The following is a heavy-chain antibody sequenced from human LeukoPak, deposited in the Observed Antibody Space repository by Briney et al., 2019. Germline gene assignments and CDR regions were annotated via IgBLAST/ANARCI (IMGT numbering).Heavy chain of an antibody. V-gene: IGHV3-7*01. D-gene: IGHD2/OR15-2a*01. CDR2: INEAGNEK. CDR1: GFTFSSNR. CDR3: VRDDGSLIGRD. Sequence: PGGSLRLSCAASGFTFSSNRMGWVGQAPGKGLEWVANINEAGNEKYYGDSVTGRFTIARDNANKLLDLQMNSLRGDDSAVYYCVRDDGSLIGRDWGQGTMVTVSS. J-gene: IGHJ3*01.